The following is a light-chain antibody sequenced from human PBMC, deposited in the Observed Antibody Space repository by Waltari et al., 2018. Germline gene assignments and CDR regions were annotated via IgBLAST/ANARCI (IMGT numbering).Light chain of an antibody. CDR1: SPTIANNP. Sequence: QSLLTQSPSASGTPGQRVSISCSGISPTIANNPVYWYQHFPGTAPSLLIYDSDRRPSGVPERFSASKSGTSASLAISGLRSEDEADYYCAAWDDSRSVVFGGGTRLTVL. J-gene: IGLJ2*01. V-gene: IGLV1-47*01. CDR3: AAWDDSRSVV. CDR2: DSD.